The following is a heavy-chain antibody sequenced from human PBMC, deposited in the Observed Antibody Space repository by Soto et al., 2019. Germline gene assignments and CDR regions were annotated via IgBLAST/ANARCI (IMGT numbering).Heavy chain of an antibody. D-gene: IGHD3-22*01. CDR2: ISYDGSNK. V-gene: IGHV3-30-3*01. J-gene: IGHJ4*02. CDR3: EREDSIIITAVSDF. CDR1: GFTFSSSA. Sequence: GGSLRLSCAACGFTFSSSAMHWVLQAPGKGLEWVAVISYDGSNKYYADSVKGRFTISRDNSKNSVSLQMNTLRVEDTAVYYCEREDSIIITAVSDFWGQGTLVTVYS.